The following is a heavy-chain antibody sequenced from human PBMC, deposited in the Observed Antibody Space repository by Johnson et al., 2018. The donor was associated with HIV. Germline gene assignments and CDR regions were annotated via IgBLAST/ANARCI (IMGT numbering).Heavy chain of an antibody. V-gene: IGHV3-66*01. CDR3: AIGRGEFPRHAFDI. D-gene: IGHD3-10*01. CDR1: GFTVNNKY. CDR2: IYSGGST. J-gene: IGHJ3*02. Sequence: VQLVESGGGLVQPGGSLRLSCAASGFTVNNKYMSWVRQPPGKGLEWVSVIYSGGSTYYADSVKGRFTISKDNSRNTLFLHMNSLRADDTAVYYCAIGRGEFPRHAFDIWGQGTMVTVSS.